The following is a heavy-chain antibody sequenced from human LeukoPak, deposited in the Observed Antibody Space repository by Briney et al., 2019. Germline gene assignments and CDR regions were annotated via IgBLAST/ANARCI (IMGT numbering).Heavy chain of an antibody. J-gene: IGHJ4*02. V-gene: IGHV1-3*01. CDR2: INGGNGKT. D-gene: IGHD3-9*01. CDR3: GITGYNDILPRSFDC. Sequence: GASVKVSCKASGYTFISYAIHWVRQAPGQRLEWMGWINGGNGKTKYSQMFQGRVTITRDTSPSTAYMEMNSLSCEDTAVYFCGITGYNDILPRSFDCWVQGTLLTVRS. CDR1: GYTFISYA.